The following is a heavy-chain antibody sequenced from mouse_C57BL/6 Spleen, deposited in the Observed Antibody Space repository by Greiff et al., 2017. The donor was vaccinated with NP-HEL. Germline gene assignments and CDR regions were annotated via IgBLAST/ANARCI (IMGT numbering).Heavy chain of an antibody. D-gene: IGHD1-1*01. CDR3: ARSTVVATNYYAMDY. V-gene: IGHV1-69*01. CDR2: IDPSDSYT. J-gene: IGHJ4*01. Sequence: QVQLQQPGAELVMPGASVKLSCKASGYTFTSYWMHWVKQRPGQGLEWIGEIDPSDSYTNYNQKFKGKSTLTVDKSSSTAYMQLSSLTSEDSAVYYCARSTVVATNYYAMDYWGQGTSVTVSS. CDR1: GYTFTSYW.